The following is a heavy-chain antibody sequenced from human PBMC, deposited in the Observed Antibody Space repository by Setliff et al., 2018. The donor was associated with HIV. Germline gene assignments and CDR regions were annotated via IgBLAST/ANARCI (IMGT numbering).Heavy chain of an antibody. CDR1: GFTFSTYW. J-gene: IGHJ5*01. CDR3: SKSQDILSWNWFDS. Sequence: PGGSLRLSCAASGFTFSTYWMNWVRQAPGKGLEWVATIKQDGSQIHYVDSVKGRFTISRDNAKNSLFLQMDSLRDEDTAVYYCSKSQDILSWNWFDSWGQGTQVTVLL. V-gene: IGHV3-7*01. CDR2: IKQDGSQI. D-gene: IGHD3-9*01.